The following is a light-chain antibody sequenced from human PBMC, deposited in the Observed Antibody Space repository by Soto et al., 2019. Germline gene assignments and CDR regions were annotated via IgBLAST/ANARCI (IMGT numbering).Light chain of an antibody. CDR2: DAS. J-gene: IGKJ5*01. CDR3: QQFEDFPRAII. CDR1: QDISTY. V-gene: IGKV1-33*01. Sequence: DIQITQSPSSLSVSVGDRVTITCQASQDISTYLNWYQQKPGKAPKLLIYDASNLETGVPSRFSGSGSGTDFTFTISSLQPEDIATYYCQQFEDFPRAIIFGQGTRLEIK.